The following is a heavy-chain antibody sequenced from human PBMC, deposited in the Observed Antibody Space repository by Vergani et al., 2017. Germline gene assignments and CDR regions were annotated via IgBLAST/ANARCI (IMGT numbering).Heavy chain of an antibody. CDR3: AKVSTIFGVGGGDF. V-gene: IGHV3-23*01. J-gene: IGHJ4*02. Sequence: EVQLLESGGGLVQPGGSLRLSCAASGFTFSNYAMSWVRQAPGKGLEWVSAISGSGGSTYYADSVKGRFTISRDNSKNTLYLQMNSLRADDTAVYYCAKVSTIFGVGGGDFWGQGTLVTVSS. CDR2: ISGSGGST. D-gene: IGHD3-3*01. CDR1: GFTFSNYA.